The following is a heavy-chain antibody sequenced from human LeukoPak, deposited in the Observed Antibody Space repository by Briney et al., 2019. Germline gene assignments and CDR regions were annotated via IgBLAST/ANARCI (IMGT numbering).Heavy chain of an antibody. V-gene: IGHV4-59*01. CDR3: ARDFYYYGSGIYPYYYGMDV. Sequence: PSETLSLTCTVSGGSISSYYWSWIRQPPGKGLEWIGYIYYSGSTNYNPSLKSRVTISVDTSKNQFSLKLSSVTAADTAVYYCARDFYYYGSGIYPYYYGMDVWGQGTTVTVSS. D-gene: IGHD3-10*01. CDR1: GGSISSYY. CDR2: IYYSGST. J-gene: IGHJ6*02.